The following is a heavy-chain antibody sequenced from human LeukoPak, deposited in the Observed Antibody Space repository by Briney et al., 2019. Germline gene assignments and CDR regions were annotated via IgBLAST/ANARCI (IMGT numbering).Heavy chain of an antibody. Sequence: PGGSLRLSCAASGFSFSSSGMNWVRQAPGKGLEGVSYIDTSSTTKNYADSVKGRFTISRDNAKNSLYLQMNSLRGEDTAVYYCAGPLGSPYFHHWGQGTLVTVSS. V-gene: IGHV3-48*01. CDR3: AGPLGSPYFHH. D-gene: IGHD3-10*01. J-gene: IGHJ1*01. CDR1: GFSFSSSG. CDR2: IDTSSTTK.